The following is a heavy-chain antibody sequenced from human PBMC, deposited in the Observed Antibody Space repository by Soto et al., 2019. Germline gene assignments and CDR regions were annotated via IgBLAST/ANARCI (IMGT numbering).Heavy chain of an antibody. CDR2: IYYSGST. CDR3: ARDTRITIFGVVPIPPSYYYYGMDV. D-gene: IGHD3-3*01. CDR1: GGSISSYY. J-gene: IGHJ6*02. Sequence: SETLSLTCTVSGGSISSYYWSWIRQPPGKGLEWIGYIYYSGSTNYNPSLKSRVTISVDTSKNQFSLKLSSVTAADTAVYYCARDTRITIFGVVPIPPSYYYYGMDVWGQGTTVTVSS. V-gene: IGHV4-59*01.